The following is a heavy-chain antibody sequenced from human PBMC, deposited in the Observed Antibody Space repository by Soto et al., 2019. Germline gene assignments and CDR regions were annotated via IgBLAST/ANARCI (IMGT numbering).Heavy chain of an antibody. CDR3: GSVGYCSSTNCLFYYYHYGMDV. J-gene: IGHJ6*02. D-gene: IGHD2-2*03. V-gene: IGHV1-69*13. CDR2: IIPSFGTT. Sequence: SVKVSCKASGGTFSSHAISWVRQATGRGLEWMGGIIPSFGTTDYAQNFRARVTITADESTSTAYIELSSLTSDDTAVYYCGSVGYCSSTNCLFYYYHYGMDVWGQGTTVTVAS. CDR1: GGTFSSHA.